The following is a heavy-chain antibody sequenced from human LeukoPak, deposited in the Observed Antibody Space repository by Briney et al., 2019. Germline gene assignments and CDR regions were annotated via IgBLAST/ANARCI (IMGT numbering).Heavy chain of an antibody. CDR2: IDPNSGAT. Sequence: ASVKVSCKASGYTFTDYYIHWVRQAPGQGREWMTWIDPNSGATNYAQKFRGRITMTRDTSISTAYMELSRLRSDDTAVYYCARVGATYSGDPWGQGTLVTVSS. J-gene: IGHJ5*02. CDR1: GYTFTDYY. V-gene: IGHV1-2*02. CDR3: ARVGATYSGDP. D-gene: IGHD1-26*01.